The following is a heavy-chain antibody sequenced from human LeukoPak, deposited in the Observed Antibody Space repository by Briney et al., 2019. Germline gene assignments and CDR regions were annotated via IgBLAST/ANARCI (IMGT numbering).Heavy chain of an antibody. V-gene: IGHV3-21*01. CDR2: ISSSSSYI. J-gene: IGHJ6*02. D-gene: IGHD3-9*01. CDR1: GFTFSSYS. CDR3: ARDYDILTGYSGMDV. Sequence: GGSLRLSCAASGFTFSSYSMNWVRQAPGKGLEWVSSISSSSSYIYYADSVKGRFTISRDNAKNSLYLQMNSLRAEDTAVYYCARDYDILTGYSGMDVWGQGTTVTVSS.